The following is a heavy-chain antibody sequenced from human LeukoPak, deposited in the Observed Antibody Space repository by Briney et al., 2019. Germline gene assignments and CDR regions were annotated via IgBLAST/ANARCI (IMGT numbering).Heavy chain of an antibody. J-gene: IGHJ4*02. CDR1: GFTFSSYA. D-gene: IGHD1-26*01. CDR3: AKGSYSGSYRNYFDY. V-gene: IGHV3-9*03. CDR2: ISWNSGSI. Sequence: GGSLRLSCAASGFTFSSYAMHWVRQAPGKGLEWVSGISWNSGSIGYADSVKGRFTISRDNAKNSLYLQMNSLRAEDMALYYCAKGSYSGSYRNYFDYWGQGTLVTVSS.